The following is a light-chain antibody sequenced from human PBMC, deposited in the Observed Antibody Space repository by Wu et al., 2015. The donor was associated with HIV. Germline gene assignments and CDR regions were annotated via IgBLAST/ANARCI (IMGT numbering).Light chain of an antibody. CDR1: QSISSSY. CDR3: QQYGSSPKT. J-gene: IGKJ1*01. V-gene: IGKV3-20*01. CDR2: GAS. Sequence: EIILTQSPDTLSLSQGERATLSCRASQSISSSYLAWYQQKSGQPPRLLMYGASSRATGTPDRFSGSGSGTEFTLNISRLEPEDFAVYYCQQYGSSPKTFGQRDQGGNQT.